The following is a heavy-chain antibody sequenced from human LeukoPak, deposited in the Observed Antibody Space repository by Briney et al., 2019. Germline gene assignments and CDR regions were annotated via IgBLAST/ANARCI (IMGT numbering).Heavy chain of an antibody. J-gene: IGHJ4*02. CDR2: ISYDGSNK. D-gene: IGHD6-19*01. CDR3: AKHDAVAGTNFDY. Sequence: PGGSLRLSCAASGFTFSSYAMHWVRQAPGKGLEWVAVISYDGSNKYYADSVKGRFTISRDNSKNTLYLQMNSLRAEDTAVYYCAKHDAVAGTNFDYWGQGTLVTVSS. CDR1: GFTFSSYA. V-gene: IGHV3-30-3*01.